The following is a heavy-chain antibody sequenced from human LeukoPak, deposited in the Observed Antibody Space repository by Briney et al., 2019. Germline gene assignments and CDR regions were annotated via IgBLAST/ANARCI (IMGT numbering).Heavy chain of an antibody. Sequence: PGGSLRLSCAASGFTFSSTWMHWFRQGAGKGLVWVSRITSDGRTTIYADSVKGRFSISRDNAKNTLYLQMNSLRAEDTAVYYCARDQGQPYYYMDVWGKGTTVTVSS. CDR3: ARDQGQPYYYMDV. J-gene: IGHJ6*03. CDR2: ITSDGRTT. V-gene: IGHV3-74*01. D-gene: IGHD6-13*01. CDR1: GFTFSSTW.